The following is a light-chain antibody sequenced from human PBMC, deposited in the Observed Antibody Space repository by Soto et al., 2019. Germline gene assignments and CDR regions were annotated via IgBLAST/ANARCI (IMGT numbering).Light chain of an antibody. J-gene: IGLJ1*01. Sequence: CARAHAASGSGAPVQAITISCTGTSSDVGSYNLVSWYQQHPGKAPKVMIYEVSKRPSGVPNRFSGSKSGNTASLTISGLQAEDEADYYCCSYAGSSTYVFGTGTKVTV. CDR3: CSYAGSSTYV. CDR2: EVS. V-gene: IGLV2-23*02. CDR1: SSDVGSYNL.